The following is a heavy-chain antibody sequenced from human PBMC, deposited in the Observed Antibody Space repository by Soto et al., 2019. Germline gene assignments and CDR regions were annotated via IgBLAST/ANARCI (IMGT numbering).Heavy chain of an antibody. Sequence: QVQLQESGPGLVKPSETLSLTCTVSGGSISSYYWSWIRQPPGKGLEWIGYIYYSGSTNYNPSLKSRFTIAVATSKNQFSLKLSSVTAADTAVYYCARDLGFGRGWFDPWGQGTLVTVSS. V-gene: IGHV4-59*01. D-gene: IGHD3-10*01. J-gene: IGHJ5*02. CDR3: ARDLGFGRGWFDP. CDR2: IYYSGST. CDR1: GGSISSYY.